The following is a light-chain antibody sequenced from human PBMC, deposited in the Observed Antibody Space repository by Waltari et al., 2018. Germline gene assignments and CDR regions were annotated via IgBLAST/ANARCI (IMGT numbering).Light chain of an antibody. CDR3: CSYAGSSTPVV. J-gene: IGLJ2*01. Sequence: QSSLTQPASVSGSPGQSITISCTGTSSDVGSYNLVSWYQHHPGKAPKLMIYEGSKRPPGVCNRFSGSKSGNTASLKICGLQAEDEADYSCCSYAGSSTPVVFGGGTKLTVL. CDR2: EGS. V-gene: IGLV2-23*01. CDR1: SSDVGSYNL.